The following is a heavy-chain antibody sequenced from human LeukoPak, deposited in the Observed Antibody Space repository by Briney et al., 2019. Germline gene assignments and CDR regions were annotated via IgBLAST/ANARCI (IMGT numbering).Heavy chain of an antibody. D-gene: IGHD3-16*01. V-gene: IGHV3-11*04. J-gene: IGHJ4*02. Sequence: LSLICTVSGGSFSAYYWSWIRQSPGKGLEWVAYISSSGSTIYYADPVKGRFTISRDNAKNSLYLQMNSLRDEDTAVYYCARDMITWGQGTLVTVSS. CDR3: ARDMIT. CDR2: ISSSGSTI. CDR1: GGSFSAYY.